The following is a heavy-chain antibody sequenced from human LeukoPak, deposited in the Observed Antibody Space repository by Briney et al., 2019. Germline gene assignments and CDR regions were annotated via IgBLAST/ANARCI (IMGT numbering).Heavy chain of an antibody. J-gene: IGHJ3*02. CDR3: AKAQVTTVTRSGAFDI. CDR1: GFTFSSYA. CDR2: ISGSGGST. V-gene: IGHV3-23*01. Sequence: PGGSLRLSCAASGFTFSSYAMSWVRQAPGKGLEWVSAISGSGGSTYYADSVKGRFTISRDNSKNTLYLQMNSLRAEDTAVYYCAKAQVTTVTRSGAFDIWGQGTMVTVSS. D-gene: IGHD4-17*01.